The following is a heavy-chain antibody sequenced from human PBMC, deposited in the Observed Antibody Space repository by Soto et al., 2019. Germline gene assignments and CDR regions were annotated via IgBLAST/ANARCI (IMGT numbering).Heavy chain of an antibody. V-gene: IGHV3-7*03. D-gene: IGHD4-17*01. CDR3: ARIVSGRDFGDSIDY. Sequence: GGSLRLSCAASGFTFSRYWLTWVRQDPGKGLEWVANIKEDGSEKYYVDSVKGRFTTSRDNAKNSLYLQMNSLRAEDTAVYYCARIVSGRDFGDSIDYWGQGTLVTVSS. J-gene: IGHJ4*02. CDR2: IKEDGSEK. CDR1: GFTFSRYW.